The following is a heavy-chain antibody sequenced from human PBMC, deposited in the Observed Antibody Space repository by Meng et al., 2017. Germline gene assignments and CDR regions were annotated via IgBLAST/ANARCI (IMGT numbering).Heavy chain of an antibody. Sequence: GESLKISCAASGFTFSSYAMHWVRQAPGKGLEWVAVISYDGSNKYYADSVKGRFTISRDNSKNTLYLQMNSLRAEDTAGYYVVAATPGHQFWWGQGTLVTVSS. CDR3: VAATPGHQFW. CDR2: ISYDGSNK. V-gene: IGHV3-30*04. CDR1: GFTFSSYA. D-gene: IGHD2-15*01. J-gene: IGHJ4*02.